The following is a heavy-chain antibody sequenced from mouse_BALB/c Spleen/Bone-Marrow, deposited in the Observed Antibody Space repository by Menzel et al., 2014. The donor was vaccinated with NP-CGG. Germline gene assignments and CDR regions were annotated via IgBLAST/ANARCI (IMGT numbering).Heavy chain of an antibody. V-gene: IGHV1-37*01. J-gene: IGHJ2*01. CDR1: GYSFTDYF. CDR3: GRWAN. CDR2: INPYNGDT. Sequence: AHVKQSGSELVKPGTSVKISCKTSGYSFTDYFMNWVKQSHGKSLEWIGRINPYNGDTFYNQKFKDKATLTVDKSSSTAHMELLSLTSDDSAVYYCGRWANWGQGTTLTVSS.